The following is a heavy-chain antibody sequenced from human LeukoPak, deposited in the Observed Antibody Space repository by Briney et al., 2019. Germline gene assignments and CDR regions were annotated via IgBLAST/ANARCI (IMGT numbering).Heavy chain of an antibody. CDR3: ARHDIVGAKVRY. Sequence: SETLSLTCTVSGGSISSSSYYWGWIRQPPGKGLEWIGSIYYSGSTYYNPSLKSRVTISVDTSKNQFSLKLSSVTAADTAVYYCARHDIVGAKVRYWGQGTLVTVSS. CDR2: IYYSGST. CDR1: GGSISSSSYY. J-gene: IGHJ4*02. V-gene: IGHV4-39*01. D-gene: IGHD1-26*01.